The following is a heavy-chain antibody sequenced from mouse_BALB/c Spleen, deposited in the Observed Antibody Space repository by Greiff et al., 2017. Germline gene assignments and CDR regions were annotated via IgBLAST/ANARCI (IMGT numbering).Heavy chain of an antibody. CDR3: ARAYGKSAMDY. V-gene: IGHV1-54*01. CDR2: INPGSGGT. Sequence: QVQLKQSGAELVRPGTSVKVSCKASGYAFTNYLIEWVKQRPGQGLEWIGVINPGSGGTNYNEKFKGKATLTADKSSSTAYMQLSSLTSDDSAVYFCARAYGKSAMDYWGQGTSVTVSS. D-gene: IGHD2-1*01. J-gene: IGHJ4*01. CDR1: GYAFTNYL.